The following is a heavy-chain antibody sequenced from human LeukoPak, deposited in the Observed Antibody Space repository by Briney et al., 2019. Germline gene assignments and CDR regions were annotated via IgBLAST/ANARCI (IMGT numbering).Heavy chain of an antibody. CDR3: ARGLGGGSGSYYNG. V-gene: IGHV1-2*02. J-gene: IGHJ4*02. CDR1: GYTFTGYY. Sequence: GASVKVSCKASGYTFTGYYMHWARQAPGQGLEWMGWINPNSGGTNYAQKFQGRVTMTRDTSISTAYMELSRLRSDDTAVYYCARGLGGGSGSYYNGWGQGTLVTVSS. CDR2: INPNSGGT. D-gene: IGHD3-10*01.